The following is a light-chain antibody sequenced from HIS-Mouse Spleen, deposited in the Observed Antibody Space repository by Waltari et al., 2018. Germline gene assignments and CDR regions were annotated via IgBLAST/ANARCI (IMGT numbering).Light chain of an antibody. Sequence: QSALTQPASVSGSPGQSTTISCTGTSSDGGSYTLASWYQQHPGKAPKLMIYEGSNRPSGVSNRFSGSKSGNTASLTISGLQAEDEADYYCCSYAGSSTLVFGGGTKLTVL. J-gene: IGLJ2*01. CDR2: EGS. CDR3: CSYAGSSTLV. V-gene: IGLV2-23*01. CDR1: SSDGGSYTL.